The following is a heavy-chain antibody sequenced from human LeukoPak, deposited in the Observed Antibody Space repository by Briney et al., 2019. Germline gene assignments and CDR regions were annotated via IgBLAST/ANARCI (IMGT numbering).Heavy chain of an antibody. J-gene: IGHJ4*02. CDR1: GFTFSSYT. CDR3: AKDGGLWVSAHWGDS. Sequence: PGGSLRLSFAASGFTFSSYTMSWVRQAPGKGLEWVSTITTSDGNTYYADSVKGRFTVSRDNSKNTLFLQMNSLRAEDTAVYYCAKDGGLWVSAHWGDSWGRGTLVTASS. CDR2: ITTSDGNT. D-gene: IGHD7-27*01. V-gene: IGHV3-23*01.